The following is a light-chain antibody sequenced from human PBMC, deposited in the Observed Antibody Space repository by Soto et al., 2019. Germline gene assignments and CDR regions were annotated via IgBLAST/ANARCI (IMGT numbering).Light chain of an antibody. CDR2: WAS. Sequence: IVMTQSPDSLAVSLGERATINCKSSQSVLFSSTNNNYLAWYQQKPGQPPELLIYWASTRESGVPDRFNGSGSGTDFTLTISSLQAEDVAVYYCQQYYSSPPTFGQGTKV. J-gene: IGKJ1*01. CDR1: QSVLFSSTNNNY. V-gene: IGKV4-1*01. CDR3: QQYYSSPPT.